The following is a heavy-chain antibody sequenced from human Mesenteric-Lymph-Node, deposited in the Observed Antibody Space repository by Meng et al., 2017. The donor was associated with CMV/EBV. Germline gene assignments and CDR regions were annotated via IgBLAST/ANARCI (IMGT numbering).Heavy chain of an antibody. V-gene: IGHV3-69-1*01. CDR2: ISSSSII. J-gene: IGHJ6*02. CDR1: GFTFSDYY. CDR3: AKGRYDFWSGLHYYGMDV. Sequence: GESLKISCAASGFTFSDYYMKWVRQAPGKGLEWVSSISSSSIIYYADSVKGRFTISRDNAKNSLYLQMNSLRAEDTAVYYCAKGRYDFWSGLHYYGMDVWGQGTTVTVSS. D-gene: IGHD3-3*01.